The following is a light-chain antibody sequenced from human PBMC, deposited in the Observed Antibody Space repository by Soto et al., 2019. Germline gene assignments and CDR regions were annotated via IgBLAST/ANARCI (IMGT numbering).Light chain of an antibody. J-gene: IGKJ1*01. Sequence: EIVLTQSPATLSLSPGERDTHSCRASQSVSSYLAWYQQKPGQAPRLLIYDASTRATGIPARFSGSGSLTEFTLTISSLQSEDFAVYYCQQYNNWPPWTFGQGTKVDSK. CDR2: DAS. CDR3: QQYNNWPPWT. CDR1: QSVSSY. V-gene: IGKV3D-15*01.